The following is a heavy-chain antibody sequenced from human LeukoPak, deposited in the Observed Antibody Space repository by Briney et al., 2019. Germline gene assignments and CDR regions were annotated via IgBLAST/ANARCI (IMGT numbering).Heavy chain of an antibody. Sequence: SGPTLVKPTQTLTLTCTFSGFSLSTSGVGVGWIRQSPGKALEWLALIYWDDNKLYNPSLKSRLTITKDTSKNQVVLRMTNMNPVDTATYYCAHYGDYRFLYYFDHWGQGTLVTVPS. J-gene: IGHJ4*02. V-gene: IGHV2-5*02. CDR3: AHYGDYRFLYYFDH. CDR1: GFSLSTSGVG. D-gene: IGHD4-17*01. CDR2: IYWDDNK.